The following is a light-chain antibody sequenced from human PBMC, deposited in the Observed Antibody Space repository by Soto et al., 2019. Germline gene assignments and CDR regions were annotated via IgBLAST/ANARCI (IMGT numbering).Light chain of an antibody. CDR3: QQSHNTPVT. CDR2: SAS. Sequence: DIQMTQSPSSLSASVGDRVTITCRASQSIDNHLNWYHQKPGKAPQLLIYSASTLQSGVPPRFTPRGSGTDFSLTISGLQPEDFGSYYCQQSHNTPVTFGQGTNLEIK. V-gene: IGKV1-39*01. J-gene: IGKJ2*01. CDR1: QSIDNH.